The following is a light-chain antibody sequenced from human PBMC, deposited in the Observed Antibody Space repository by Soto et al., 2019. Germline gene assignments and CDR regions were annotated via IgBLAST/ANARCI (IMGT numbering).Light chain of an antibody. J-gene: IGKJ2*01. CDR3: QHSSMFPRYN. CDR2: ASS. Sequence: DIQITQSPSSLSASVGDKVTITCRASQSIAAQLNWYQHKPGRPPRLLIFASSILQEGVPSRFRVSGSVTYFTLTIDSLLPEDFASYSCQHSSMFPRYNVGQGT. V-gene: IGKV1-39*01. CDR1: QSIAAQ.